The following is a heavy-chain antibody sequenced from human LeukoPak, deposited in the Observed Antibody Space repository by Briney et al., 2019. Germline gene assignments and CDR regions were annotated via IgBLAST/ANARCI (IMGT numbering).Heavy chain of an antibody. CDR1: GFTFSSYG. V-gene: IGHV3-30*03. D-gene: IGHD6-19*01. CDR3: ARGQQWLQRSYFDY. J-gene: IGHJ4*02. CDR2: ISYDGSNK. Sequence: GGSLRLSCAASGFTFSSYGMLWVRQAPGKGLEWVAVISYDGSNKYYADTVKGRFTISRDNSKNTLYLQMNSLRAEDTAVYYCARGQQWLQRSYFDYWGQGTLVTVSS.